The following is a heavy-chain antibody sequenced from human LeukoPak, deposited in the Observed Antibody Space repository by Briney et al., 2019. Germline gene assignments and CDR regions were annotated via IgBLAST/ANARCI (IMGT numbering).Heavy chain of an antibody. Sequence: GGSLRLSCAASGFTFSSFWMSWVRQAPGKGLEWVANIKQDGSEKYYVDSVKGRFTISRDNAKNSLYLQMNSLRAEDTAVYYCARGRTYYYDSTGYYYPRLFDYWGQGTLLTVSS. D-gene: IGHD3-22*01. CDR3: ARGRTYYYDSTGYYYPRLFDY. V-gene: IGHV3-7*01. CDR1: GFTFSSFW. J-gene: IGHJ4*02. CDR2: IKQDGSEK.